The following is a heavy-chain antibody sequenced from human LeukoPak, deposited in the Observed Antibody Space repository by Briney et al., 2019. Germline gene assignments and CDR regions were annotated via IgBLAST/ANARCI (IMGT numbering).Heavy chain of an antibody. CDR2: IYYSGST. V-gene: IGHV4-39*01. Sequence: SETLSLTCSVSNGSISSSGYYWGWVRQSPEKGLEWIGGIYYSGSTYYDPSLKRRVTISVDTSRNQFSLILSSVTAADTALYYCARHKRDYYYYYMDVWGKGTTVSVSS. CDR1: NGSISSSGYY. J-gene: IGHJ6*03. CDR3: ARHKRDYYYYYMDV.